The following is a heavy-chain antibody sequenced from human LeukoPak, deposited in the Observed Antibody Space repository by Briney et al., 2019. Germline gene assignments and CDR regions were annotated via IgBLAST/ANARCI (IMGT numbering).Heavy chain of an antibody. CDR2: IYYSGST. J-gene: IGHJ3*02. V-gene: IGHV4-59*01. CDR1: GGSISSYY. D-gene: IGHD3-3*01. Sequence: SETLSLTCTVSGGSISSYYWSWIRQPPGKGLEWIGYIYYSGSTNYNPSLKSRVTISVDTSKNQFSLKLSFVTAADTAVYYCAREAYDFWNNYSRRAFDIWGQGTMVTVSS. CDR3: AREAYDFWNNYSRRAFDI.